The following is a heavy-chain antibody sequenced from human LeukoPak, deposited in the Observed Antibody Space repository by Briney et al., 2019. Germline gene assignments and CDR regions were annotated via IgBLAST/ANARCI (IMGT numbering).Heavy chain of an antibody. D-gene: IGHD3-10*01. V-gene: IGHV3-23*01. CDR2: ISGSGGST. Sequence: GGSLRLACAASGFTFSSYAMSWVRQAPGKGLEWVSAISGSGGSTYYADSVKGRFTISRDNSKNTLYLQMNSLRAEDTAVYYCAKDQGLLWFGELSPSDYWGQGTLVTVSS. J-gene: IGHJ4*02. CDR3: AKDQGLLWFGELSPSDY. CDR1: GFTFSSYA.